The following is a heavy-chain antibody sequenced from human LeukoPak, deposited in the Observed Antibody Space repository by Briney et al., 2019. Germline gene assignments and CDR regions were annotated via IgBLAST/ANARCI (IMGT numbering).Heavy chain of an antibody. J-gene: IGHJ6*03. D-gene: IGHD4-17*01. Sequence: SETLSLTCTVSGGSISSSSYYWGWIRQPPGKGLEWIGSIYYSGSTYYNPSPKSRVTISVDTSKNQFSLKLSSVTAADTAVYYCARANYGDYLVYYYYMDVWGKGTTVTVSS. CDR1: GGSISSSSYY. CDR3: ARANYGDYLVYYYYMDV. V-gene: IGHV4-39*01. CDR2: IYYSGST.